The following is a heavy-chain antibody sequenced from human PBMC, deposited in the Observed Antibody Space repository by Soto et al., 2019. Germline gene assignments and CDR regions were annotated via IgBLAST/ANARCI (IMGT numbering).Heavy chain of an antibody. CDR1: GGTFSSYA. D-gene: IGHD3-9*01. Sequence: SVKVSCKASGGTFSSYAISWVRQAPGQGLEWMGGIIPIFGTANYAQKFQGRVTITADESTSTAYMELSSLRSEDTAVYYCARGGGYYDILTGPPGMDVWGQGTTVTVSS. J-gene: IGHJ6*02. CDR3: ARGGGYYDILTGPPGMDV. CDR2: IIPIFGTA. V-gene: IGHV1-69*13.